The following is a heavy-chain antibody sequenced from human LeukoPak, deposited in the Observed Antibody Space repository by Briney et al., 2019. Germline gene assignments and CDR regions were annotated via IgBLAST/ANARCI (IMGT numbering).Heavy chain of an antibody. D-gene: IGHD7-27*01. CDR3: ARGLGTGWWNDY. J-gene: IGHJ4*02. V-gene: IGHV4-4*02. Sequence: SETLSLTCAVSGGSISSSNWWSWVRQPPGKGLEWIGEIYHSGSTNYNPSLKSRVTISVDTSKNQFSLKLSSVTAADTAVYYCARGLGTGWWNDYWGQGTLVTVSS. CDR2: IYHSGST. CDR1: GGSISSSNW.